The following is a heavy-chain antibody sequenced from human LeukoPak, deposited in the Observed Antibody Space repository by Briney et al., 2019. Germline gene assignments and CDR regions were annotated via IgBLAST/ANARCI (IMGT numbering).Heavy chain of an antibody. CDR2: INPNSGGT. D-gene: IGHD3-10*01. J-gene: IGHJ4*02. Sequence: ASVKVSCKASGYTFTSYYMHWVRQAPGQGLEWMGRINPNSGGTNYAQKFQGRVTMTRDTSISTAYMELSRLRSDDTAVYYCARGRYGSGPADYWGQGTLVTVSS. CDR1: GYTFTSYY. CDR3: ARGRYGSGPADY. V-gene: IGHV1-2*06.